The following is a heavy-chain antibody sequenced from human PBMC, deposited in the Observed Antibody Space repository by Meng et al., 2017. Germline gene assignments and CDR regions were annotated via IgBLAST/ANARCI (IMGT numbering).Heavy chain of an antibody. V-gene: IGHV3-30*01. CDR1: GFTFSSYA. CDR3: ARDPRPTVTTKSALGY. CDR2: ISYDGSNK. D-gene: IGHD4-17*01. Sequence: QGQLVESGGGLVKPGGSLRLSCAASGFTFSSYAMHWVRQAPGKGLEWVAVISYDGSNKYYADSVKGRFTISRDNSKNTLYLQMNSLRAEDTAVYYCARDPRPTVTTKSALGYWGQGTLVTVSS. J-gene: IGHJ4*02.